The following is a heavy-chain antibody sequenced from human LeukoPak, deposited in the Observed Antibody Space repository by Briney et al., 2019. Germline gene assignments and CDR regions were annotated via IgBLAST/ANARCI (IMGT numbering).Heavy chain of an antibody. J-gene: IGHJ4*02. V-gene: IGHV1-8*01. CDR1: GYTFTSYD. CDR3: ARARRITMVRGVISYNFDY. Sequence: GASVKVSCKASGYTFTSYDINWVRQATGQGLEWMGWVNPNSGNTGYAQKFQGRVTMTRNTSISTAYMELSSLRSEDTAVYYCARARRITMVRGVISYNFDYWGQGTLVTASS. CDR2: VNPNSGNT. D-gene: IGHD3-10*01.